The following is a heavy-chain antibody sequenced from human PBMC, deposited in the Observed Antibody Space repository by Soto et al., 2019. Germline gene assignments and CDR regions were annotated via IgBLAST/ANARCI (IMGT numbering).Heavy chain of an antibody. V-gene: IGHV4-59*08. J-gene: IGHJ6*03. CDR1: GGSISSYY. D-gene: IGHD3-3*01. Sequence: ETLSLTCTVSGGSISSYYWSWIRQPPGKGLEWIGYIYYSGSTNYNPSLKSRVTISVDTSKNQFSLKLSSVTAADTAVYYCARGSYYDFWSGYPYYYYYYMDVWGKGTTVTVSS. CDR2: IYYSGST. CDR3: ARGSYYDFWSGYPYYYYYYMDV.